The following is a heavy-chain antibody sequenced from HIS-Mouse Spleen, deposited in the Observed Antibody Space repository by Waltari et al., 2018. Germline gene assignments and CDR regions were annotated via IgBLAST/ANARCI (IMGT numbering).Heavy chain of an antibody. CDR3: AGYNWNYGTDY. V-gene: IGHV4-34*01. J-gene: IGHJ4*02. CDR1: GGSFSGYY. CDR2: INHSGSP. Sequence: QVQLQQWGAGLLKPSETLSLTCAVYGGSFSGYYWSWIRQPPGKGLEWFGEINHSGSPNYNPSLKSRVPISVDTSKNQFSLKLSSVTAADTAVYYCAGYNWNYGTDYWGQGTLVTVSS. D-gene: IGHD1-7*01.